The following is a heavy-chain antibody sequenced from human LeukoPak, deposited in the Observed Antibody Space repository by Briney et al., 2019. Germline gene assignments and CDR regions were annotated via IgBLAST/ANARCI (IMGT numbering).Heavy chain of an antibody. D-gene: IGHD6-13*01. V-gene: IGHV3-21*01. CDR2: ISGDGRHI. Sequence: GGSLRLSCVGSGFLFRSYSMNWVREVPGRGLEWVSSISGDGRHIFYADSVRGRFTISRDNAKNSLYLQMNSLRVEDTAVYYCARDGFVGAADYWGQGTLVTVSS. J-gene: IGHJ4*02. CDR1: GFLFRSYS. CDR3: ARDGFVGAADY.